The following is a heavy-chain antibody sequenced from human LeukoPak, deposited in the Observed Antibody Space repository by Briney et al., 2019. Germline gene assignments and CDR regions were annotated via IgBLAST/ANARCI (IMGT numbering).Heavy chain of an antibody. V-gene: IGHV3-66*01. CDR1: GFIVSTNY. CDR2: IYSGVST. CDR3: ARYCGGGSCSDVFDI. J-gene: IGHJ3*02. Sequence: GGSLRLSCAASGFIVSTNYMSWVRQSPGKGLEWVSVIYSGVSTYYADSVKGRFTISRDNSKNTVYLQMNSLRAEDTAVYYCARYCGGGSCSDVFDIWGQGTVVTVSS. D-gene: IGHD2-15*01.